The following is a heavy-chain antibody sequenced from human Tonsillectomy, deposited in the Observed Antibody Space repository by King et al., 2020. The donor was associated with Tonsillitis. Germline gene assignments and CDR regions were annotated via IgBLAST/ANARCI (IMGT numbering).Heavy chain of an antibody. CDR2: ISGSGGST. Sequence: VKLVESGGGLVQPGGSLRLSGAASGFTLSSYAMSWVRQAPGKGLEWVSAISGSGGSTYYADSVKGRLTISRDNSKNTLYLQMNSLRAEDTAVYYCAKEGRYDSYYGMDVWGQGTTVTVSS. D-gene: IGHD3-22*01. CDR1: GFTLSSYA. J-gene: IGHJ6*02. V-gene: IGHV3-23*04. CDR3: AKEGRYDSYYGMDV.